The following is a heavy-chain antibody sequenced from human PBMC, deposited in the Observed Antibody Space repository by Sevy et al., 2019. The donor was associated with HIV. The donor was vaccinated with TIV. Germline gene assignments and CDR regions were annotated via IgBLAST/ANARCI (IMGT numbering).Heavy chain of an antibody. CDR1: GFTFSSYG. D-gene: IGHD5-18*01. V-gene: IGHV3-30*18. Sequence: GGSLRLSCAASGFTFSSYGMHWVRQAPGKGLEWVAVISYDGSNKYYADSVKGRFTISRDNSKNTLYLQMNSLRAEETAVYYCAKDSGYSYGYAAADYWGQGTLVTVSS. CDR2: ISYDGSNK. J-gene: IGHJ4*02. CDR3: AKDSGYSYGYAAADY.